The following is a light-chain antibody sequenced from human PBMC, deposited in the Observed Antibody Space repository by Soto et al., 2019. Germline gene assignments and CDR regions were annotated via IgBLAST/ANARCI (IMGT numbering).Light chain of an antibody. CDR3: GSYTSTYVRI. CDR2: EVT. Sequence: QAVLTQPASVSGSPGQSITISYTGTRSDVGGYNYVSWYQQYPARTPKLIIYEVTNRPSGASDRFSGSKSGNVASLTISALQAAHEAHYYCGSYTSTYVRIFGTGTKGTAL. J-gene: IGLJ1*01. CDR1: RSDVGGYNY. V-gene: IGLV2-14*01.